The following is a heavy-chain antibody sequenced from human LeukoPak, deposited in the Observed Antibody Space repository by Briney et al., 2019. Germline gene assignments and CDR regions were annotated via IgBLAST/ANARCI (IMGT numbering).Heavy chain of an antibody. D-gene: IGHD1-20*01. CDR3: ARLPIPYNWNGDWFDP. V-gene: IGHV1-2*02. CDR1: GYTFTGYY. Sequence: VASVKVSCKASGYTFTGYYMHWVRQAPGQGLEWMGWINPNSGGTNYAQKFQGRVTMTRDTSISTAYMELSRLRSDDTAVYYCARLPIPYNWNGDWFDPWGQGTLVTVSS. J-gene: IGHJ5*02. CDR2: INPNSGGT.